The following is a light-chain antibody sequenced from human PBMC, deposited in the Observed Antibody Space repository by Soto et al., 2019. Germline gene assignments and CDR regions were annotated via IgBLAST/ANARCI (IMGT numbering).Light chain of an antibody. CDR2: KAS. CDR3: QQFNSYSWT. V-gene: IGKV1-5*03. Sequence: DIQMTQSPSTLSASVGDRVTITCRASQSISSWLAWYQRKPGKAPKLLIYKASNLESGVPSRFSGSGSGTEFTLTISSLHADDFATYYCQQFNSYSWTFGQGTKVEIK. CDR1: QSISSW. J-gene: IGKJ1*01.